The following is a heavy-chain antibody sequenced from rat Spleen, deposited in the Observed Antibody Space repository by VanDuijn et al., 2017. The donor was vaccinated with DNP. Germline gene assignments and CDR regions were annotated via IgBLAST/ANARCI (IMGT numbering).Heavy chain of an antibody. CDR3: AKAGGYSPWYFDY. CDR1: GYSITSNY. J-gene: IGHJ2*01. D-gene: IGHD1-11*01. Sequence: EVQLQESGPGLVKPSQSLSLTCSVTGYSITSNYWGWIREFPGNKIQYIGHISYSATTNYNPSLKSRISISRDTSKNQFFLHLHSVTTEDTATFYCAKAGGYSPWYFDYWGQGVMVTVSS. V-gene: IGHV3-1*01. CDR2: ISYSATT.